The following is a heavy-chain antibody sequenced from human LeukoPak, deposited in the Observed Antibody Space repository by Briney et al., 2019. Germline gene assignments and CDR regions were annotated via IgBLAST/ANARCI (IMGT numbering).Heavy chain of an antibody. Sequence: GESLKISCKGFGYSFTSYWIGWVRQMPGKGLEWMGIIYPGDSDTRYSPSFQGPVTISADKSISTAYLQWSSLKASDTAMYYCARPSTYYYDSSGYYYWGQGTLVTVSS. J-gene: IGHJ4*02. CDR1: GYSFTSYW. V-gene: IGHV5-51*01. D-gene: IGHD3-22*01. CDR3: ARPSTYYYDSSGYYY. CDR2: IYPGDSDT.